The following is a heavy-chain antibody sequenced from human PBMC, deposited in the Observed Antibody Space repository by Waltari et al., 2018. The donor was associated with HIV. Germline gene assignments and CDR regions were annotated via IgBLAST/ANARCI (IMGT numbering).Heavy chain of an antibody. J-gene: IGHJ4*02. CDR3: AKDPYYYDSSGYADYFDY. CDR2: ISYDGSNK. Sequence: QVQLVESGGGVVQPGRSLRLSCAASGFTFSSYGMHWVRQAPGKGLEWVAVISYDGSNKYYADSVKGRFTISRDNSKNTLYLQVNSLRAEDTAVYYCAKDPYYYDSSGYADYFDYWGQGTLVTVSS. CDR1: GFTFSSYG. D-gene: IGHD3-22*01. V-gene: IGHV3-30*18.